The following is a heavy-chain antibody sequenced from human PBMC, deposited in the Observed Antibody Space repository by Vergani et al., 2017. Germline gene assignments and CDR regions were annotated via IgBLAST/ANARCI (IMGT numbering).Heavy chain of an antibody. Sequence: QVQLVQSGAEVKKPGASVKVSCKASGYTFTSYGISWVRQAPGQGLEWMGWISAYNGNTNYAQKLQGRVTMTTDTSTSTAYMELRSLRSDDTAVDYCARDGDWQGYCSGGSCYGAYYYYGMDVWGQGTTVTVSS. CDR2: ISAYNGNT. J-gene: IGHJ6*02. V-gene: IGHV1-18*01. D-gene: IGHD2-15*01. CDR1: GYTFTSYG. CDR3: ARDGDWQGYCSGGSCYGAYYYYGMDV.